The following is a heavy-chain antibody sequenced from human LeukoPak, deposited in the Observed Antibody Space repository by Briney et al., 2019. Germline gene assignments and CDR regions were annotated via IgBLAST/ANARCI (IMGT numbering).Heavy chain of an antibody. CDR2: IKIDGST. Sequence: PGGALRLSCAASRFTFRTYWMHWVCQAPGKGLVWVSHIKIDGSTTYADSVKGRFTISRDNSKNTLYLQMNSLRAEDTAVYYCARDRGYTQDYWGQGTLVTVSS. V-gene: IGHV3-74*01. D-gene: IGHD5-12*01. CDR1: RFTFRTYW. CDR3: ARDRGYTQDY. J-gene: IGHJ4*02.